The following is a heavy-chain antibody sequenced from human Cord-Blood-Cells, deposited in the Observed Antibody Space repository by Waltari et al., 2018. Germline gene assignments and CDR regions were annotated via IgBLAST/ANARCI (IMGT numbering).Heavy chain of an antibody. CDR1: GFTFSSYW. CDR3: ARDLYYYYYKDV. Sequence: EVQLVESGGGLVQPGGSLRLSCAASGFTFSSYWMSWVRQAPGKGLGWVAKIKQDGSEKYYVDSGNSRVTISRDNAKNALYLQMNSLRAEDTAVYYCARDLYYYYYKDVWGKGTTVTVSS. J-gene: IGHJ6*03. CDR2: IKQDGSEK. V-gene: IGHV3-7*01.